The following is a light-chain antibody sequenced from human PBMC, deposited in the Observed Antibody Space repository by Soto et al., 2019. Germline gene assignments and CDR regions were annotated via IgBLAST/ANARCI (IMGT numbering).Light chain of an antibody. Sequence: LQMTKSPSTLSGSVGDRGTITCRASQTISSWLAWYQQKPGKAPKLLIYKASTLKSGVPSRFSGSASGTEFTLTISSLQPDDFATYYCQHYNSYSEAFGQGTKVDIK. J-gene: IGKJ1*01. V-gene: IGKV1-5*03. CDR2: KAS. CDR1: QTISSW. CDR3: QHYNSYSEA.